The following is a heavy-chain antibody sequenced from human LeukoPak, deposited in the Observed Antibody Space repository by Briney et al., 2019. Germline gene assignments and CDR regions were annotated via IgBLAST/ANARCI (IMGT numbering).Heavy chain of an antibody. J-gene: IGHJ6*03. Sequence: ASVKVSCKASGYTFTSYGISWVRQAPGQGLEWVGWISAYNGNTNYAQKLQGRVTMTTDTSTSTAYMELRSLRSDDTAVYYCARGVPHYDILTGYYRYYYMDVWGKETTVTVSS. V-gene: IGHV1-18*01. CDR3: ARGVPHYDILTGYYRYYYMDV. CDR2: ISAYNGNT. D-gene: IGHD3-9*01. CDR1: GYTFTSYG.